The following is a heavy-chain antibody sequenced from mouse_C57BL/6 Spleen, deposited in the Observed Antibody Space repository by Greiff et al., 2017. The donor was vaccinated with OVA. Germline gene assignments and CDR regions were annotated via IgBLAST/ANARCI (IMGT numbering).Heavy chain of an antibody. CDR3: ARVYDYSTFDY. V-gene: IGHV5-4*01. Sequence: EVQVVESGGGLVKPGGSLKLSCAASGFTFSSYAMSWVRQTPEKRLEWVATISDGGSYTYYPDNVKGRFTISRDNAKNNLYLQMSHLKSEDTAMYYCARVYDYSTFDYWGQGTTLTVSS. CDR1: GFTFSSYA. J-gene: IGHJ2*01. CDR2: ISDGGSYT. D-gene: IGHD2-4*01.